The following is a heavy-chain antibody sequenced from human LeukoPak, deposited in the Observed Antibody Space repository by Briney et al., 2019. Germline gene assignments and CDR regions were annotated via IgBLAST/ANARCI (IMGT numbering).Heavy chain of an antibody. D-gene: IGHD6-19*01. V-gene: IGHV4-61*09. J-gene: IGHJ4*02. Sequence: PSETLSLTCTVSGGSISSGSYYWSWIRQPAGKGLEWIGHIYTSGSTNYNPSLKSRVTISVDKSKNQFSLKLSSVTAADTAVYYCARVSVAGTLDFDYWGQGTLVTVSS. CDR2: IYTSGST. CDR1: GGSISSGSYY. CDR3: ARVSVAGTLDFDY.